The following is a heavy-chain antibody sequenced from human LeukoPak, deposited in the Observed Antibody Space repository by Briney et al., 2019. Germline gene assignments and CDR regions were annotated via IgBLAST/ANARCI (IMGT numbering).Heavy chain of an antibody. D-gene: IGHD3-22*01. CDR1: GFTFSSYG. CDR3: ARDHGTTRYYYDSSGQMRGY. V-gene: IGHV3-33*01. J-gene: IGHJ4*02. CDR2: IWYDGSNK. Sequence: PGRSLRLSCAASGFTFSSYGMHWVRQAPGKGLEWVAVIWYDGSNKYYADSVKGRFTISRDNSKNTLYLQMNSLRAEDTAVYYCARDHGTTRYYYDSSGQMRGYWGQGTLVTVSS.